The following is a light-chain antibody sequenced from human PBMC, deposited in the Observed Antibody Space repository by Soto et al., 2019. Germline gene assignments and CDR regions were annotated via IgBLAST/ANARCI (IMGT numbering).Light chain of an antibody. V-gene: IGKV3-20*01. CDR3: QQYGSSPLT. CDR1: QSVASNY. Sequence: EIVLTQSPGTLSLSPGERATLSCRASQSVASNYLAWYHQKPGQAPRLLIHAASRRAYGIPDRFSGSGSGTDFTLTISRLEPQDFAVYYCQQYGSSPLTSGGGTKVEIK. CDR2: AAS. J-gene: IGKJ4*01.